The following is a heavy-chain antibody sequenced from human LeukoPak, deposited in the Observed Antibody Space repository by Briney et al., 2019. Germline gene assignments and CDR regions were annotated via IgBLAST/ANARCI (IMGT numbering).Heavy chain of an antibody. CDR2: IYYRGST. Sequence: PSETLSLTCTVSGGSISASIYYWGWIRQPPGKGLGWIGSIYYRGSTYYNPSLKSRVTISVDTSKNQFSLKLSSVTAADTAVYYCARLGGYTYPDYWGQGTLVTVSS. V-gene: IGHV4-39*01. J-gene: IGHJ4*02. CDR1: GGSISASIYY. D-gene: IGHD3-16*01. CDR3: ARLGGYTYPDY.